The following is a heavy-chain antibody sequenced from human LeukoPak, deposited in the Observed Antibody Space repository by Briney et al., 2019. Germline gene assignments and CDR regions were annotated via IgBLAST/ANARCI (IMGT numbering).Heavy chain of an antibody. CDR3: ARVIAYYYDSSGVFDY. CDR2: INAGNGNT. Sequence: ASVKVSCKASGYTFTSYAMHWVRQAPGQRLEWMGWINAGNGNTKYSQKFQGRVTITRDTSASTAYMELSSLRSEDTAVYYCARVIAYYYDSSGVFDYWDQGTLVTVSS. D-gene: IGHD3-22*01. CDR1: GYTFTSYA. V-gene: IGHV1-3*01. J-gene: IGHJ4*02.